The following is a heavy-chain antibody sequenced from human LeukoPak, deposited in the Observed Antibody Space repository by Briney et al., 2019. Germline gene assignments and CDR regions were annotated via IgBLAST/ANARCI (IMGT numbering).Heavy chain of an antibody. CDR3: ARDVPPPYYYDSSGYYPDY. Sequence: GGSLRLSCAAPGFTFSSYWMHWVRQAPGKGLVWVSRINSDGSSTSYADSVEGRFTISRDNAKNTLYLQMNSLRAEDTAVYYCARDVPPPYYYDSSGYYPDYWGQGTLVTVSS. J-gene: IGHJ4*02. V-gene: IGHV3-74*01. D-gene: IGHD3-22*01. CDR1: GFTFSSYW. CDR2: INSDGSST.